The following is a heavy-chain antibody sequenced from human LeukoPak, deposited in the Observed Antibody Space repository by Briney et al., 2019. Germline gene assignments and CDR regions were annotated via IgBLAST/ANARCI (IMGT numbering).Heavy chain of an antibody. V-gene: IGHV1-2*02. CDR2: INPNSGGT. J-gene: IGHJ3*02. Sequence: ASVKVSCKASGYTFTCYYMHWVRQAPGQGLEWMGWINPNSGGTNYVQKFQGRVTMTRDTSISTAYLELSRLRSDDTAVYYCARATPKLRYLDWLLPSYAFDIWGQGTMVTVSS. CDR3: ARATPKLRYLDWLLPSYAFDI. CDR1: GYTFTCYY. D-gene: IGHD3-9*01.